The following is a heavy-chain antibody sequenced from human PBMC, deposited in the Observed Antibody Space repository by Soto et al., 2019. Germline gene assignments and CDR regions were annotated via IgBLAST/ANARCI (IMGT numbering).Heavy chain of an antibody. Sequence: EEQLVETGGGLIQPGGSLRLSCAVSGFTVIRDYMNWVRQAPGKGLDWVSVIYSGGTTYHADSVKGRFTISRDNSGNTLFLQMNNLRAEDTAMYYCARSTEWNAFDLWGQGTMVTVSS. CDR2: IYSGGTT. CDR1: GFTVIRDY. D-gene: IGHD3-3*01. V-gene: IGHV3-53*02. CDR3: ARSTEWNAFDL. J-gene: IGHJ3*01.